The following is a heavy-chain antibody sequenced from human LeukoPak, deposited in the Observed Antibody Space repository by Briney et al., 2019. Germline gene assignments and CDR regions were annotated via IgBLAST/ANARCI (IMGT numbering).Heavy chain of an antibody. D-gene: IGHD3-22*01. J-gene: IGHJ4*02. CDR3: AKSDDSSGYYYGIVY. CDR1: GFTFSSYA. V-gene: IGHV3-23*01. CDR2: IGGSGGST. Sequence: PGGSLRLSCAASGFTFSSYAMNWVRQAPGKGLEWVSGIGGSGGSTYYADSVKGRFTISRDNSKNTMYLQMNSLRAEDMAVYYCAKSDDSSGYYYGIVYWGQGTLVTVSS.